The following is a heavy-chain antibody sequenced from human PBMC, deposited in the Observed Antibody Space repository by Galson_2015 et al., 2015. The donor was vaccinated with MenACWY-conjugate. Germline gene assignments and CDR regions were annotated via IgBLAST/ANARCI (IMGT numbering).Heavy chain of an antibody. J-gene: IGHJ4*02. Sequence: SETLSLTCTVSGRSVSSPTSYWSWIRQPPGKGLEWIGYIFYSGSTNSNPSLKSRVTISLDTSKNQLSLNLSSVTAADAAVYYCAGGLRLFDYWGQGILVTVSS. V-gene: IGHV4-61*01. CDR3: AGGLRLFDY. CDR2: IFYSGST. D-gene: IGHD2-15*01. CDR1: GRSVSSPTSY.